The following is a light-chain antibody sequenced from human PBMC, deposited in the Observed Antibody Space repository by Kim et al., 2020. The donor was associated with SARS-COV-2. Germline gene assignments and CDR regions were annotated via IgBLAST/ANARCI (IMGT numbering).Light chain of an antibody. V-gene: IGLV3-19*01. Sequence: SSELTQDPAVSVALGQTVRITCHGDSLRSYYASWYQQKPGQAPVLVIYGKNNRPSGIPDRFSGSGSGNTASLTITGAQAEDEADYYCNSRDSSGNHLRFG. CDR1: SLRSYY. CDR3: NSRDSSGNHLR. CDR2: GKN. J-gene: IGLJ3*02.